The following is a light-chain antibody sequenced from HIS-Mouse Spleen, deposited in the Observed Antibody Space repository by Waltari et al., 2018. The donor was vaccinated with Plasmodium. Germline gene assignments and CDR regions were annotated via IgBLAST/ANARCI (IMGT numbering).Light chain of an antibody. V-gene: IGLV3-10*01. Sequence: SYELTPPPSVSVSPGQTARITRSGDALPTKYAYWYQQKSGKAPVLVTYEDSKRPSGFPERFSGSSSGTMATLTSSGAQVEDEADYYCYSTDSSGNHRGVFGGGTKLTVL. J-gene: IGLJ3*02. CDR3: YSTDSSGNHRGV. CDR1: ALPTKY. CDR2: EDS.